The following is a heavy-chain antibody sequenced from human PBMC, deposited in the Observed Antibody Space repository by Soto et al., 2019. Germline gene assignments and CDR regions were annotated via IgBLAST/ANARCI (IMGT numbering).Heavy chain of an antibody. CDR1: GFTFSSYG. CDR2: IWYDGSNK. Sequence: GGSLRLSCAASGFTFSSYGMHWVRQAPGKGLEWVAVIWYDGSNKYYADPVKGRFTISRDNSKNTLYLQMNSLRAEDTAVYYCARVLGEIAVAGTNYYYYGMDVWGQGTTVTVSS. J-gene: IGHJ6*02. V-gene: IGHV3-33*01. D-gene: IGHD6-19*01. CDR3: ARVLGEIAVAGTNYYYYGMDV.